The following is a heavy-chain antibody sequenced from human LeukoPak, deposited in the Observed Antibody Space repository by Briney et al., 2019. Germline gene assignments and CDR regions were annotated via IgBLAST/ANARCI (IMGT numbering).Heavy chain of an antibody. Sequence: SETLSLTCTVSGASIGSHYWSWIRQSPGKGLEWIGCVYNSGTTVYNPSLTGRVTISVDTSKNQYPLNLRSVTAADAAVYYCARDAYWGQGILVTVSS. V-gene: IGHV4-59*11. CDR2: VYNSGTT. CDR1: GASIGSHY. CDR3: ARDAY. J-gene: IGHJ4*02.